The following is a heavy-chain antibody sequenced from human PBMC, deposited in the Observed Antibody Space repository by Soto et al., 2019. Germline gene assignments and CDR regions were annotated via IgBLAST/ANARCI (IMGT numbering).Heavy chain of an antibody. CDR1: GGSISSSSYY. CDR3: APENTVVGY. D-gene: IGHD2-15*01. Sequence: QLQLQESGPGLVKPSETLSLTCTVSGGSISSSSYYWGWIRQPPGKGLEWIGRTYYSGSTYYNPSLKSRVTISVDTSKNQFSLKLSSGTAADTAVYYCAPENTVVGYWGQGTLVTVSS. J-gene: IGHJ4*02. V-gene: IGHV4-39*01. CDR2: TYYSGST.